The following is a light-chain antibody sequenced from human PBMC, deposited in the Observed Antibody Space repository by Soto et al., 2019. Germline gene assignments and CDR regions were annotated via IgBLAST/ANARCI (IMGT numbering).Light chain of an antibody. CDR3: QHSYSSLPIS. CDR1: QSISSY. Sequence: SQLTQSTSSLSAXLGDXVTIXXRXSQSISSYLNWYQQKPGKAPKLLIYTASSLQSGVPSMFSCSRSGTDFTLTISSLQPEDFATYYCQHSYSSLPISFGQGTRLEIK. CDR2: TAS. V-gene: IGKV1-39*01. J-gene: IGKJ5*01.